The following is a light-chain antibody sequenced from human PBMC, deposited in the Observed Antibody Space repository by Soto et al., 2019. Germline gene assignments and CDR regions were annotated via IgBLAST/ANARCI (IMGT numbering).Light chain of an antibody. CDR1: QSVSNN. Sequence: EIMMTQSPVTLSVSPGERATLSCRASQSVSNNLAWYQQKPGQAPRLLIYYASTRATGIPARFSGSGSGTEFILTISSLQSEDFALYYCQQYNDWPPITFGQGTRLEIK. V-gene: IGKV3-15*01. CDR3: QQYNDWPPIT. J-gene: IGKJ5*01. CDR2: YAS.